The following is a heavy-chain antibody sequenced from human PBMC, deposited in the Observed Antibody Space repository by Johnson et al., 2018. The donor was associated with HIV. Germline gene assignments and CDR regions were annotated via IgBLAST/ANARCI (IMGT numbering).Heavy chain of an antibody. Sequence: QVQLVESGGGVVQPGRSLRLSCAASGFTFSSYGMHWVRQAPGKGLEWVAVIWYDGSNKYYADSVKGRFTISRDNSKNTLYLQMNSLRAEDTAVYYCANFGSSSSRSAFDIWGQGTMVTVSS. CDR2: IWYDGSNK. CDR3: ANFGSSSSRSAFDI. J-gene: IGHJ3*02. CDR1: GFTFSSYG. V-gene: IGHV3-33*06. D-gene: IGHD6-6*01.